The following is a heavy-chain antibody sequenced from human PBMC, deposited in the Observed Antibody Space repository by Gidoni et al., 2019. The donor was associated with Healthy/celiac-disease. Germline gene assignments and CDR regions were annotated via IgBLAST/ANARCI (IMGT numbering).Heavy chain of an antibody. CDR3: ARLVPIPYYDSSGYYIDY. CDR1: GGTFSSYA. J-gene: IGHJ4*02. V-gene: IGHV1-69*04. CDR2: IIPILGIA. D-gene: IGHD3-22*01. Sequence: QVQLVQSGAEVKKPGSSVKVSCKASGGTFSSYAISRVRQAPGQGLEWMGRIIPILGIANYAQKFQGRVTITADKSTSTAYMELSSLRSEDTAVYYCARLVPIPYYDSSGYYIDYWGQGTLVTVSS.